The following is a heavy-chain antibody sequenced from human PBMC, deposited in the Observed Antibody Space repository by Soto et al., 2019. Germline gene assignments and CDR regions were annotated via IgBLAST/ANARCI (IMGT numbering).Heavy chain of an antibody. CDR3: AKGSHHDIPAAIFSLGYGEKQRRYYYYMDV. D-gene: IGHD2-2*02. CDR1: GFTFSSYA. V-gene: IGHV3-23*01. Sequence: GGSLRLSCAASGFTFSSYAMSWVRQAPGKGLEWVSAISGSGGSTYYADSVKGRFTISRDNSKNRLYLQMNSLRAEDTAVYYCAKGSHHDIPAAIFSLGYGEKQRRYYYYMDVWGKGTTVTVSS. J-gene: IGHJ6*03. CDR2: ISGSGGST.